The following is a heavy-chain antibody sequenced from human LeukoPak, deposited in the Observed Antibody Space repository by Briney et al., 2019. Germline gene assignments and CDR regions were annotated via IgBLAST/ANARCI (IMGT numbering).Heavy chain of an antibody. D-gene: IGHD1-14*01. Sequence: SETLSLTCTVSGYSISSGYYWGWIRQPPGKGLEWIGSIYHSGSTYYNPSLKSRVTISVDTSKNQFSLKLSSVTAADTAVYYCFVSRTEGGVDYWGQGTLVTVSS. CDR3: FVSRTEGGVDY. J-gene: IGHJ4*02. CDR2: IYHSGST. V-gene: IGHV4-38-2*02. CDR1: GYSISSGYY.